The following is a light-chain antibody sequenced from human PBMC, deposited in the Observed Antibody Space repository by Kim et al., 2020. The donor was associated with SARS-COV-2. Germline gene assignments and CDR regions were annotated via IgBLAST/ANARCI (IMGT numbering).Light chain of an antibody. V-gene: IGKV3-11*01. CDR3: QQRSNWPT. Sequence: SLSPGERATPACRASQSVNSYLAWYQQKPGQAPRLLSYDASNRATCIPARFSGSGSGTDFTLTISSLEPEDFAVYYCQQRSNWPTFGQGTRLEIK. CDR2: DAS. CDR1: QSVNSY. J-gene: IGKJ5*01.